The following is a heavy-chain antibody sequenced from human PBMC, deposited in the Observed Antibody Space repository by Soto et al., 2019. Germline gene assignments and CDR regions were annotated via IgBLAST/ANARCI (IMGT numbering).Heavy chain of an antibody. V-gene: IGHV2-5*02. Sequence: QITLKESGPTLVKPTQTVTLTCTFSGFSFSTGRVGVGWIRQPPGKALEWLALIYWDDDKRYSPALKSRLTITKDTSKKQVVLTMTNMAPVDTAKYYCAHRRVVGRTLLFDYWGQGTQVTVSS. J-gene: IGHJ4*02. D-gene: IGHD1-26*01. CDR3: AHRRVVGRTLLFDY. CDR1: GFSFSTGRVG. CDR2: IYWDDDK.